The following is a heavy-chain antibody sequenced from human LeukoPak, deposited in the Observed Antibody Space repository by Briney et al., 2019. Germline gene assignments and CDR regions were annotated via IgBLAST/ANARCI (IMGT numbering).Heavy chain of an antibody. CDR3: ACSFY. D-gene: IGHD2-15*01. CDR2: ISGSGGTT. Sequence: GGSLRLSCAASGFTFSNYAMSWVRQAPGKGLEWVSAISGSGGTTYYADSVKGRFTISRDSSKNTLFLQMNSVRAEDTAVHYCACSFYRGQGTLVTVSS. CDR1: GFTFSNYA. V-gene: IGHV3-23*01. J-gene: IGHJ4*02.